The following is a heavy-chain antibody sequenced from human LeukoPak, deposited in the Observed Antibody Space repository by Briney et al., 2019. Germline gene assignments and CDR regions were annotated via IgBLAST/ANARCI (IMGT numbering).Heavy chain of an antibody. CDR1: GYTFTGYY. D-gene: IGHD3-22*01. V-gene: IGHV1-2*02. CDR3: AREWDYYDSSGYYY. J-gene: IGHJ4*02. CDR2: INPNSGGT. Sequence: ASVKVSCKASGYTFTGYYMHWVRQAPGQGLEWMGWINPNSGGTNYAQKFQGRVTITADKSTSTAYMELSSLRSEDTAVYYCAREWDYYDSSGYYYWGQGTLVTVSS.